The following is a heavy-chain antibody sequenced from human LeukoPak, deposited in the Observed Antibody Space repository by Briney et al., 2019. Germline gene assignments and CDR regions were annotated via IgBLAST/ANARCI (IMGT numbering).Heavy chain of an antibody. J-gene: IGHJ4*02. CDR2: INHSGST. Sequence: SETLSLTCTVSGGSISSSSYYWGWIRQPPGKGLEWIGEINHSGSTNYNPSLKSRVTISVDTSKNQFSLKLSSVTAADTAVYYCARHPRWQQLAYFDYWGQGTLVTVSS. V-gene: IGHV4-39*01. D-gene: IGHD6-13*01. CDR3: ARHPRWQQLAYFDY. CDR1: GGSISSSSYY.